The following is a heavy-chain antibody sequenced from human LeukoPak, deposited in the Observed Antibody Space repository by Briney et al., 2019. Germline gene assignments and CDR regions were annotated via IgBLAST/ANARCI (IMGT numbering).Heavy chain of an antibody. Sequence: PSETLSLTCTVSGAPLSSYYWSWIRQSPGKGLEWIGYIYYDGSTNYNPSLQSRVTISVDTSKNQFSVKLKSVTAADTAVYYCARERESGYYYDSSGLIDYWGQGTLVTVSS. CDR1: GAPLSSYY. V-gene: IGHV4-59*01. CDR3: ARERESGYYYDSSGLIDY. D-gene: IGHD3-22*01. CDR2: IYYDGST. J-gene: IGHJ4*02.